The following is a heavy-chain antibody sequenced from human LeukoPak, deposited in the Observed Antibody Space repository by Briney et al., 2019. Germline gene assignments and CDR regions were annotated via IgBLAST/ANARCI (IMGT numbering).Heavy chain of an antibody. D-gene: IGHD2-15*01. CDR2: VSFGGGT. CDR1: GGSISTDY. J-gene: IGHJ3*02. CDR3: VRASVESGGAFDI. Sequence: SETLSLTCTVSGGSISTDYWSWIRQPPGKGLDWIGYVSFGGGTNYNPSLKSRVITSADTSKNQFSLNLTTVTAADTAVYYCVRASVESGGAFDIWGQGTMVTVSS. V-gene: IGHV4-59*01.